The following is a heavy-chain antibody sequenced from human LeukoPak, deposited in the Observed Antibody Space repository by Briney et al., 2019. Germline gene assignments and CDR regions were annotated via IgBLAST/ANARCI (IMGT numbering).Heavy chain of an antibody. CDR1: GGSISSYY. D-gene: IGHD3-10*01. CDR3: ARDHYYGSGSFNNWFDP. V-gene: IGHV4-4*07. Sequence: PSETLSLTCTVSGGSISSYYWSWIRQPAGKGLEWIGRIYTSGSTNYNPSLKGRVTMSVDTSKNQFSLKLSSVTAADTAVYYCARDHYYGSGSFNNWFDPWGQGTLVTVSS. J-gene: IGHJ5*02. CDR2: IYTSGST.